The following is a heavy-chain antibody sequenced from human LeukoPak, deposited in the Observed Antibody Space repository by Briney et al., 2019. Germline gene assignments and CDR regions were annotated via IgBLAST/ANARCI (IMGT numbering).Heavy chain of an antibody. V-gene: IGHV4-31*03. D-gene: IGHD4-17*01. J-gene: IGHJ4*02. CDR1: GGSVNSGGYY. Sequence: SETLSLTCTVSGGSVNSGGYYWTWIRQHAGKGLEWLGYIYYSGRTYYNPSLKGRITISLDTSKNQFSLNLTSVSAADTAFYFCARSSDYGDYDWGQGTLITVSS. CDR3: ARSSDYGDYD. CDR2: IYYSGRT.